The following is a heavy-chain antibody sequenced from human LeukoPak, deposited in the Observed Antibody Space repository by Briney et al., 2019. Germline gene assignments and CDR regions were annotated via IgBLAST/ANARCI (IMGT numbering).Heavy chain of an antibody. Sequence: PSETLSLTCTVSADCISSYYWNWIRQPAGRGLEWIGRIYPSGRTNFNPSLQSRVTMSVDTYKNQFSLKLTSVTAADPAVYFCARGSVNNAFDVWGQGTMATVSS. J-gene: IGHJ3*01. CDR3: ARGSVNNAFDV. V-gene: IGHV4-4*07. CDR1: ADCISSYY. CDR2: IYPSGRT.